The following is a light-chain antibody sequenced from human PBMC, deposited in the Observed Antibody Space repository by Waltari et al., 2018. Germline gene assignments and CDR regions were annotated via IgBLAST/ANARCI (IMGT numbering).Light chain of an antibody. J-gene: IGLJ3*02. V-gene: IGLV2-11*01. CDR1: SSDVGGYHY. CDR2: DIN. CDR3: CSYVGSNIYWV. Sequence: QSALTQPRSVSGSPGQSVTISCTGTSSDVGGYHYVSWYQQHPDNAPKLIIYDINKRPSGVPDRFSGSKSGNTASLTISGLQAEDEADYYCCSYVGSNIYWVFGGGTKLTVL.